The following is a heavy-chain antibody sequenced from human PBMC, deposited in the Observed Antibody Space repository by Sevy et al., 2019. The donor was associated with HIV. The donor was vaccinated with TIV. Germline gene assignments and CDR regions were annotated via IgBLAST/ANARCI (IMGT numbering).Heavy chain of an antibody. J-gene: IGHJ4*02. V-gene: IGHV3-7*01. CDR3: AKQRGWICSHDVCSPYYSDS. CDR2: IKQDGSVK. CDR1: GFAFRTFW. Sequence: GGSLRLSCAASGFAFRTFWMSWVRQAPGKGLEWVANIKQDGSVKYYMDSVKGRFTISRDNAKNSLYLLMSSLTVEDTAVYYCAKQRGWICSHDVCSPYYSDSWGQGTLVTVSS. D-gene: IGHD5-12*01.